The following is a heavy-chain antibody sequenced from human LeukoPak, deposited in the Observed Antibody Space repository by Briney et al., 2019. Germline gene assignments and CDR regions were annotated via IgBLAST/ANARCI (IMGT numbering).Heavy chain of an antibody. CDR3: ARLPHTAPGYGDIESDY. Sequence: GASVKVSCKASGYTFTGYYMHWVRQAPGQGLEWMGWINPNSGGTNYAQKFQGRVTMTRDTSISTAYMELSRLRSDDTAVYYCARLPHTAPGYGDIESDYWGQGTLVTVSS. CDR2: INPNSGGT. V-gene: IGHV1-2*02. J-gene: IGHJ4*02. CDR1: GYTFTGYY. D-gene: IGHD4-17*01.